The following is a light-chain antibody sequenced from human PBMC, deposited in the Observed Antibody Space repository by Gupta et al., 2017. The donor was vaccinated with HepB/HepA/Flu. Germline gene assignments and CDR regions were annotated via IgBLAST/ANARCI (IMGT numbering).Light chain of an antibody. Sequence: SYDLPQPPSVSVSPGQTASIVCSGDKWRNKYVFWYQQKPGQSPMVVIYQDSQRPSKIPERFSGSNSGDTATLTISGTQAMDEADYYCQAWDRNTAVFGGGTKLTVL. CDR1: KWRNKY. J-gene: IGLJ2*01. CDR3: QAWDRNTAV. CDR2: QDS. V-gene: IGLV3-1*01.